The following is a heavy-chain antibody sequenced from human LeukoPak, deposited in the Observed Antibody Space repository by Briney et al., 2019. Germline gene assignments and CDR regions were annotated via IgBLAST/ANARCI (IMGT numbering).Heavy chain of an antibody. CDR3: ARDGEDYYGSGSYSPYFDY. V-gene: IGHV3-48*04. J-gene: IGHJ4*02. CDR2: ISSSSSTI. CDR1: GFTFSSYS. D-gene: IGHD3-10*01. Sequence: GGSLRLSCAASGFTFSSYSMNWVRQAPGKGLEWVSYISSSSSTIYYADSVKGRFTISRDNAKNSLYLQMNSLRAEDTAVYYCARDGEDYYGSGSYSPYFDYWGQGTLVTVSS.